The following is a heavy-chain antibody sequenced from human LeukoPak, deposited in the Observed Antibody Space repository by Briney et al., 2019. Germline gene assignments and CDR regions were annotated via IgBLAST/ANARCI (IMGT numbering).Heavy chain of an antibody. CDR1: GGSISSGDYY. CDR2: IYYSGST. J-gene: IGHJ5*02. V-gene: IGHV4-30-4*08. Sequence: PSGTLSLTCTVSGGSISSGDYYWSWIRQPPGKGLGWIGYIYYSGSTYYNPSLMSRVTISVDTSKNQFSLKLSSVTAADTAVYYCARVWYQPLAGWFDPWGQGTLVTVSS. D-gene: IGHD2-2*01. CDR3: ARVWYQPLAGWFDP.